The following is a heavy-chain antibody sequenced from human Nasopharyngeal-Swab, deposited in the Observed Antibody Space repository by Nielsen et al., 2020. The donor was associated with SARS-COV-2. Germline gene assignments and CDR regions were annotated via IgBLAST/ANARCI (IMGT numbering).Heavy chain of an antibody. Sequence: ASVKVSCKASGYTFTSYDINWVRQATGQGLEWMGWMNPNSGNTGYAQKFQGRVTMTRNTSISTAYMELSSLRSEDTAVYYCARVPSVVGHQLLSGYYYGMDVWGQGTTVTVSS. D-gene: IGHD2-2*01. CDR1: GYTFTSYD. CDR2: MNPNSGNT. CDR3: ARVPSVVGHQLLSGYYYGMDV. V-gene: IGHV1-8*01. J-gene: IGHJ6*02.